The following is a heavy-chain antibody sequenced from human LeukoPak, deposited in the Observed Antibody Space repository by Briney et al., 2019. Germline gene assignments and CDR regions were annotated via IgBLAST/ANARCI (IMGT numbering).Heavy chain of an antibody. CDR1: GFTFSIHW. CDR2: VNRDGSET. Sequence: GGSLRLSCVASGFTFSIHWMTWVRQAPGRGPEWVANVNRDGSETYYLDSVKGRFTISKDNAKNSLYLQMNNLRAEDTALYHCARNNGMDVWGQGTTVIVSS. V-gene: IGHV3-7*03. J-gene: IGHJ6*02. CDR3: ARNNGMDV.